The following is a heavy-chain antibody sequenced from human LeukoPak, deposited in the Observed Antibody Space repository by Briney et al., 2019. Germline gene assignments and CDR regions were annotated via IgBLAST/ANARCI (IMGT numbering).Heavy chain of an antibody. CDR2: IIPIFGTA. Sequence: SVKVSCKASGGTFSSYAISWVRQAPGQGLEWMGGIIPIFGTANYAQKFQGRVTITADESTSTAYMGLSSLRSEDTAVYYCARNQQAYCGGDCYQYYFDYWGQGTLVTVSS. J-gene: IGHJ4*02. CDR1: GGTFSSYA. V-gene: IGHV1-69*01. D-gene: IGHD2-21*01. CDR3: ARNQQAYCGGDCYQYYFDY.